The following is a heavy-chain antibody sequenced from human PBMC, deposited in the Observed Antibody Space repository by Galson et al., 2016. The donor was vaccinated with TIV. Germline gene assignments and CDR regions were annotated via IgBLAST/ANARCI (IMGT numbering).Heavy chain of an antibody. CDR2: INPSGGDA. D-gene: IGHD3/OR15-3a*01. Sequence: SVKVSCKGSGYTFTSYYIHWVRQAPGQGLEWMGRINPSGGDATYAQKFQGRVILTRDTSTSTIYMDLSSLTSDDTAMYYCARAFWTGNYFFDFWGQGTLVTVSS. J-gene: IGHJ4*02. V-gene: IGHV1-46*01. CDR3: ARAFWTGNYFFDF. CDR1: GYTFTSYY.